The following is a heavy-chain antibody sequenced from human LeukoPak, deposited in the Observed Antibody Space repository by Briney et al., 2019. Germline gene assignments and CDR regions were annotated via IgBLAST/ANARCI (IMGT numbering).Heavy chain of an antibody. Sequence: ASVTVSYTPSGYTFTGYYILWVRQAPGHGLEGMGGIKPNSGGTSYAQKFQGRVTMTRDTSISTACMVLSRLRCDDTAVYYCARGSSYEYLQYWGHGALGTVSS. D-gene: IGHD3-16*02. CDR1: GYTFTGYY. V-gene: IGHV1-2*02. CDR2: IKPNSGGT. J-gene: IGHJ1*01. CDR3: ARGSSYEYLQY.